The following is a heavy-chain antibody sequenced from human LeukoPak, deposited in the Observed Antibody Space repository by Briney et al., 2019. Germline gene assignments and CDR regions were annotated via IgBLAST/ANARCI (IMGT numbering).Heavy chain of an antibody. Sequence: GGSLRLSCAASGFIFSSYAMSWVRQAPGKGLEWVSIISDSGGSTYYADSVKGRFTISRDNSKNTLYLQMNSLRAEDTAVYYCAKDGADYYDSSGYYYSPRSDYFDYWGQGTLVTVSS. D-gene: IGHD3-22*01. J-gene: IGHJ4*02. CDR3: AKDGADYYDSSGYYYSPRSDYFDY. CDR1: GFIFSSYA. V-gene: IGHV3-23*01. CDR2: ISDSGGST.